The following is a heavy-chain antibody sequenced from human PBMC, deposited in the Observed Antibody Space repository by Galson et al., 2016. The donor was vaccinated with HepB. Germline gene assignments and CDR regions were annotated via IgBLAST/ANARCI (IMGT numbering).Heavy chain of an antibody. D-gene: IGHD3-22*01. Sequence: SETLSLTCAVSGASISSSNWWSWVRQPPGKGLEWIGEIFHSGSTSYNPSLKSRVTISVDRSKNQFSLKVTSVTAADTAVYYCARDRYGYSGFDYWGQGTLVTVSS. CDR2: IFHSGST. CDR1: GASISSSNW. CDR3: ARDRYGYSGFDY. V-gene: IGHV4-4*02. J-gene: IGHJ4*02.